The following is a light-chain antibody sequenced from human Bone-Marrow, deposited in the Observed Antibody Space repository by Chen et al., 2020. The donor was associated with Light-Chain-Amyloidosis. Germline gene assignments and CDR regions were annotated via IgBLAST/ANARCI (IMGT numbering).Light chain of an antibody. V-gene: IGLV2-14*01. J-gene: IGLJ1*01. Sequence: QSALPQPASVSGSPGQPITISCTGTSSDVGGDNHVSWYHQHPDKAPKLMIYEVTNRPSWVPDRFSGSKSDNTASLTISGLQTEDEADYFCSSYTITNTLVFGSGTRVTVL. CDR2: EVT. CDR3: SSYTITNTLV. CDR1: SSDVGGDNH.